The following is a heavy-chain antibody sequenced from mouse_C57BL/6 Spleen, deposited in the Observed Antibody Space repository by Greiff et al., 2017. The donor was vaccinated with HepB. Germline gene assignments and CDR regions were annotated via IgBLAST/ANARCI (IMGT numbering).Heavy chain of an antibody. J-gene: IGHJ2*01. CDR1: GYTFTDYY. Sequence: VQLQQSGPELVKPGASVKISCKASGYTFTDYYMNWVKQSHGKSLEWIGDINPNNGGTSYNQKFKGKATLTVDKSSSTAYMELRSLTSEDSAVYYCARDNYVDYWGQGTTLTVSS. CDR2: INPNNGGT. V-gene: IGHV1-26*01. CDR3: ARDNYVDY.